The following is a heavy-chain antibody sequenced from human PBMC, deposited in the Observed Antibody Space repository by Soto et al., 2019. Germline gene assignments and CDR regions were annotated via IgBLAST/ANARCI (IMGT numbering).Heavy chain of an antibody. V-gene: IGHV6-1*01. CDR3: ARVTKAGSAFDH. Sequence: QVQLQQSGPGLVKPSQTLSLTCAISGDSVSSNSATWNWIRQSPSRGLEWLGRTYYRSKWYNDYAVSVRSRXXIXPXXSKNQFSLQLNSVTPEDTAVYYCARVTKAGSAFDHWGQGTLVTVSS. CDR2: TYYRSKWYN. CDR1: GDSVSSNSAT. J-gene: IGHJ4*02. D-gene: IGHD2-8*01.